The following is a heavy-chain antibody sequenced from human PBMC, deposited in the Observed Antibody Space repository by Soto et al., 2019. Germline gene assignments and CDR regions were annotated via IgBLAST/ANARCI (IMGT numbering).Heavy chain of an antibody. CDR3: ARDAGELLNYYYGMDV. CDR2: ISSSSSYI. Sequence: PGGSLRLSCAASGFTFSSYSMNWVRQSPGKGLEWVSSISSSSSYIYYADSVKGRFTISRDNAKNSLYPQMNSLRAEDTAVYYCARDAGELLNYYYGMDVWGQGTTVTVSS. CDR1: GFTFSSYS. J-gene: IGHJ6*02. V-gene: IGHV3-21*01. D-gene: IGHD1-26*01.